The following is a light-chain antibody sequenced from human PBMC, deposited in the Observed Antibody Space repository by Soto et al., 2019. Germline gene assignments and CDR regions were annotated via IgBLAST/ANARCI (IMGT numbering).Light chain of an antibody. Sequence: QSALTQPRSVSGSPGQSVTISCTGTSSDVDSYNYVSWYQQHPGKAPKLMIYDVNQRPSGVPDRFSGSKSGNTASLTISGLQAEDEADYYCCSYAGTYTYVFGSGTQLTVL. V-gene: IGLV2-11*01. CDR2: DVN. J-gene: IGLJ7*01. CDR3: CSYAGTYTYV. CDR1: SSDVDSYNY.